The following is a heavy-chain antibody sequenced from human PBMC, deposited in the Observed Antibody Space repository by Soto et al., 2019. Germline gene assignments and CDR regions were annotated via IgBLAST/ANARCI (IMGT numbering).Heavy chain of an antibody. D-gene: IGHD1-1*01. CDR3: ARVRRNDASDYYGMDV. CDR2: ISSGSTTI. Sequence: SXWSLRLSCAASGFSFSTSTMNGVHQAPGKGLEWVSYISSGSTTIYYADSVKGRFTISRDNGKNSLYLQLNSLRDEDTAVYYCARVRRNDASDYYGMDVWGQGTTVTVSS. CDR1: GFSFSTST. V-gene: IGHV3-48*02. J-gene: IGHJ6*02.